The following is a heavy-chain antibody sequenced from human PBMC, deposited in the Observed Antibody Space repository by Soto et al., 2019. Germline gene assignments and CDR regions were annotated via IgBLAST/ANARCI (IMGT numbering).Heavy chain of an antibody. CDR1: GFTFRSYV. V-gene: IGHV3-33*05. CDR2: TSYDGSNN. CDR3: ARLGTTGGLDV. D-gene: IGHD3-16*01. J-gene: IGHJ4*02. Sequence: QVQLVESGGGVVQPGTSLRLSCVGSGFTFRSYVIHWVRQAPGKGQEWVALTSYDGSNNFYGDSVKGRFTISRHNSRNTVELQMDSLRVEDTALYDCARLGTTGGLDVWGQGTLVSVSS.